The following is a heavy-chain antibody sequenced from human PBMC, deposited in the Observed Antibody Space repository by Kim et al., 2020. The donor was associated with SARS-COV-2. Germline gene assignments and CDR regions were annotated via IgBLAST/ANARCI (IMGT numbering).Heavy chain of an antibody. CDR3: IIGTGYNYGYDF. CDR1: GFTFSGSA. CDR2: IRSKANSYAT. D-gene: IGHD5-18*01. J-gene: IGHJ4*02. Sequence: GGSLRLSCAASGFTFSGSAMHWVRQASGKGLEWVGRIRSKANSYATAYAASVKGRFTISRDDSKNTAYLQLNSLKTEDTAVYYCIIGTGYNYGYDFWGQGALVTVSS. V-gene: IGHV3-73*01.